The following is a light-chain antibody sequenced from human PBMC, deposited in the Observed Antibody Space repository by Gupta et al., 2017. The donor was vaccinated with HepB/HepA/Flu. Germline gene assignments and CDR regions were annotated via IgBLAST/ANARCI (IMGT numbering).Light chain of an antibody. CDR3: KQYNNWPPVT. V-gene: IGKV3-15*01. CDR2: DAS. Sequence: EIVMTQSPATLSVSPGERVTLSCRVSQSINRKLAWYLQKPGQAPRLLIYDASTRATAIPDRVSGSGSATEFTLTISSLQSEDFGIYYCKQYNNWPPVTFGQGTRLEIK. J-gene: IGKJ5*01. CDR1: QSINRK.